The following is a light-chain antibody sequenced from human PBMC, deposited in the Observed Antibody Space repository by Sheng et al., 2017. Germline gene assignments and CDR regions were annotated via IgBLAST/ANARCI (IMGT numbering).Light chain of an antibody. CDR3: CSYVGSSSWV. J-gene: IGLJ3*02. CDR2: EGS. CDR1: GTYNL. Sequence: QSALTQPASVSGSPGQSITISCTGIGTYNLVSWYQQYPGKAPKPILYEGSKXPLGVSNRFSDYKSGNTASLTISGLQAEDEANYYCCSYVGSSSWVFGGGTKVTVL. V-gene: IGLV2-23*01.